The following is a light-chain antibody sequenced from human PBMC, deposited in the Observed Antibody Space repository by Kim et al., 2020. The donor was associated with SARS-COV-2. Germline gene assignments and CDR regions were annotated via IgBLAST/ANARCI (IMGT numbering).Light chain of an antibody. CDR1: SLRSYY. Sequence: SSELTQDPAVSVALGQTVRITCQGDSLRSYYATWYQQKPGQAPILVIYGKNNRPSGIPDRFSGSSSGNTASLTITGTQAGDEADYYCNSRDSNNNVLFGGGTRLT. V-gene: IGLV3-19*01. CDR2: GKN. J-gene: IGLJ2*01. CDR3: NSRDSNNNVL.